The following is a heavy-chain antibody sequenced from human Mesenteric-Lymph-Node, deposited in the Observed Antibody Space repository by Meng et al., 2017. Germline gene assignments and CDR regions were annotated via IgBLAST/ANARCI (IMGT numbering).Heavy chain of an antibody. CDR2: INPNSGGT. V-gene: IGHV1-2*04. CDR1: GYSFTGYY. J-gene: IGHJ4*02. Sequence: QVQLVQYGAEVKNPGASVRVSCKASGYSFTGYYMHWVRQAPGQGLEWMGWINPNSGGTKYAQKFQGWVTMTRDTSINTAYMQLSRLRSDDTAVYYCARGSQWLYAFDYWGQGTLVTVSS. CDR3: ARGSQWLYAFDY. D-gene: IGHD6-19*01.